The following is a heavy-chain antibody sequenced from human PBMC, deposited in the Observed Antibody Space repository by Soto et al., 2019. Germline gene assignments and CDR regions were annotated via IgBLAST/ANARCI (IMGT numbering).Heavy chain of an antibody. V-gene: IGHV3-23*01. Sequence: GGSLRLSCAASGFTFSSYAMSWVRQAPGKGLEWVSAISGSGGSTYYADSVKGRFTISRDNSKNTLYLQMNSLRAEDTAVYYCAKRMGSGYYYYYYGMDVWGQGTTVTVSS. CDR1: GFTFSSYA. CDR3: AKRMGSGYYYYYYGMDV. J-gene: IGHJ6*02. D-gene: IGHD3-22*01. CDR2: ISGSGGST.